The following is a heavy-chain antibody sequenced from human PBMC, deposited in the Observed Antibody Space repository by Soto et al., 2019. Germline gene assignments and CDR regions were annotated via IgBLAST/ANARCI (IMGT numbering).Heavy chain of an antibody. CDR2: IYSGGST. D-gene: IGHD5-18*01. J-gene: IGHJ4*02. V-gene: IGHV3-66*04. CDR1: GVTVSSNY. CDR3: ARHGYNYGGGYFDY. Sequence: EVQLVESGGGLVQPGGSLRLSCAASGVTVSSNYMSGVRQAPGKGLEWVSVIYSGGSTYYADSVKGRFTISRDNSKNTLYLQMNSLRAEDTAVYYCARHGYNYGGGYFDYWGQGTLVTVS.